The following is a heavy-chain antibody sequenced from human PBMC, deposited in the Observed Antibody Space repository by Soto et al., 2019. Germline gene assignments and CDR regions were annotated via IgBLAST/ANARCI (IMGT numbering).Heavy chain of an antibody. J-gene: IGHJ6*02. CDR1: GGTFSSYT. CDR3: ARFRGSYGMDV. CDR2: IIPILGIA. D-gene: IGHD3-16*01. Sequence: QVQLVQSGAEVKKPGSSVKVSCKASGGTFSSYTISWVRQAPGQGLEWMGRIIPILGIANYAQKFQGRVTITADKSTSTGYMELSSLRSEDTAVYYCARFRGSYGMDVCGQGTTVTVSS. V-gene: IGHV1-69*02.